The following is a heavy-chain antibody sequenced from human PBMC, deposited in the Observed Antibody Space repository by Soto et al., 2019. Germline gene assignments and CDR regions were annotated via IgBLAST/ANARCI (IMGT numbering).Heavy chain of an antibody. V-gene: IGHV3-23*01. CDR2: SSATGSGR. Sequence: VQLLESGGGLVQPGGSLTLSCAASGFTFSSYGMTWVRQAPGKGLEWVSFSSATGSGRYYADSVKGRFTISRDNSKKTLYLQMSSLRADETAVYYCAKDRRAGGNYGFYSDFWGQGALVIVSS. CDR1: GFTFSSYG. CDR3: AKDRRAGGNYGFYSDF. J-gene: IGHJ4*02. D-gene: IGHD1-7*01.